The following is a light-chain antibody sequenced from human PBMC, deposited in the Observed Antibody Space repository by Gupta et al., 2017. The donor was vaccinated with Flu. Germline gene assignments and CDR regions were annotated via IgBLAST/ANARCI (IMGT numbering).Light chain of an antibody. CDR2: DVS. Sequence: QSALTQPASVSGSPGHPITISCPGPTSDVGGYNSVSWYQQRPGTAPKLMIYDVSNRPSGISNRFSGSKSGNTASLTISGLQAEDEADYYCSSYTSGSTLVVAFGGGTKLTVL. J-gene: IGLJ2*01. V-gene: IGLV2-14*01. CDR3: SSYTSGSTLVVA. CDR1: TSDVGGYNS.